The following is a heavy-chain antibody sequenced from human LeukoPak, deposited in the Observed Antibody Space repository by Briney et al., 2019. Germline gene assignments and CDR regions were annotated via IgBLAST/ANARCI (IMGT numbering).Heavy chain of an antibody. Sequence: GASVNVSCKFSGYTLTELSMHWVRQAPGKGLGWMWGIDTKDDATIYEQKFPSRVTMTKDTSTDTAYMERSSLRSEYTAVYYCATRGLYGDAAYWGQGTLVTVSS. CDR2: IDTKDDAT. D-gene: IGHD4-17*01. J-gene: IGHJ4*02. V-gene: IGHV1-24*01. CDR1: GYTLTELS. CDR3: ATRGLYGDAAY.